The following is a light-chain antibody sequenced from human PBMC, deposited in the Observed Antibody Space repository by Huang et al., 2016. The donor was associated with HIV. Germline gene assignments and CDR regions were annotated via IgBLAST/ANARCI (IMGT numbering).Light chain of an antibody. CDR1: QDIRTS. CDR3: QLLHEYPIT. CDR2: AAL. V-gene: IGKV1D-13*01. J-gene: IGKJ5*01. Sequence: AVQLTQFPPSLSAAVGDRGTITCRASQDIRTSLAWYQHKPGKAPKLLISAALNVASGFSSRFSGESAGTSFTLFISSLQPEDAATYYCQLLHEYPITFGRGTRLDIK.